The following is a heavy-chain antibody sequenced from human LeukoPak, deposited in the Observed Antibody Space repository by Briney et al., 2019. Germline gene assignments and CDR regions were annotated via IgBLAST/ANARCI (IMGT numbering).Heavy chain of an antibody. J-gene: IGHJ6*03. V-gene: IGHV3-7*01. Sequence: GGSLRLSCAASGFTFSNAWMSWVRQAPGKGLEWVANIKQDGSEKYYVDSVKGRFTISRDNAKNSLYLQMNSLRAEDTAVYYCARDLHCSSTSCYSIYYYYMDVWGKGTTVTVSS. D-gene: IGHD2-2*01. CDR1: GFTFSNAW. CDR3: ARDLHCSSTSCYSIYYYYMDV. CDR2: IKQDGSEK.